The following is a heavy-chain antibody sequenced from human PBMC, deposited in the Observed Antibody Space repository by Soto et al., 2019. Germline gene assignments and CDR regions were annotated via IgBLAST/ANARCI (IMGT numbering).Heavy chain of an antibody. D-gene: IGHD3-10*02. V-gene: IGHV1-18*04. J-gene: IGHJ5*02. Sequence: ASVKVSCKASGYTFTSYGISWVRQAPGQGLEWMGWISAYNGNTNYAQKLQGRVTMTTDTSTGTAYMELRSLRSDDTAVYSCPRVTLWHSSPRGPFVDPCGQGTLVTVSS. CDR3: PRVTLWHSSPRGPFVDP. CDR2: ISAYNGNT. CDR1: GYTFTSYG.